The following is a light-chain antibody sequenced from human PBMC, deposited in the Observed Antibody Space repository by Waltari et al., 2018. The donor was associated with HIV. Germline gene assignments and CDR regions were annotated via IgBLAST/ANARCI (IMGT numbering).Light chain of an antibody. CDR3: SSYTNITTRL. J-gene: IGLJ3*02. CDR2: EVT. Sequence: QSALTQPASVSGSPGQSITMSCTGTSSDVRDNNYVSWYQQHPGKAPKLIIYEVTYRPSGVSDRFSGSNSGDTASLTISGRQAEDEADYYCSSYTNITTRLFGGGTRLTVL. V-gene: IGLV2-14*01. CDR1: SSDVRDNNY.